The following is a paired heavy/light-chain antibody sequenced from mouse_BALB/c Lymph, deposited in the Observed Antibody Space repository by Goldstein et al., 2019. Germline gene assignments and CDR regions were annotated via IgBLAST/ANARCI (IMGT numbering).Heavy chain of an antibody. Sequence: DVQLQESGPDLVKPSQSLSLTCTVTGYSITSGYSWHWIRQFPGNKLEWMGYIHYSGSTNYNPSLKSRISITRDTSKNQFFLQLNSVTTEDTATYYCARTQLRRYFDVWGAGTTVTVSS. CDR1: GYSITSGYS. D-gene: IGHD2-4*01. CDR3: ARTQLRRYFDV. J-gene: IGHJ1*01. V-gene: IGHV3-1*02. CDR2: IHYSGST.
Light chain of an antibody. CDR3: QQLYSTPLT. V-gene: IGKV12-98*01. CDR2: AAT. J-gene: IGKJ1*01. Sequence: DIQMTQSPASQSASLGESVTITCLASQTIGTWLAWYQQKPGKSPQLLIYAATSLADGVPSRFSGSGSGTKFSFKISSLQAEDFVSYYCQQLYSTPLTFGGGTKLEIK. CDR1: QTIGTW.